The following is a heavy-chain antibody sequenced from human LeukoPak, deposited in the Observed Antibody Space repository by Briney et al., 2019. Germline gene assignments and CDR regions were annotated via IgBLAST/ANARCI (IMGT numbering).Heavy chain of an antibody. CDR3: ARGDPIYDFWSGGDH. Sequence: PGGSLRPSCAASGFTFNSYAFNWVRQAPGKGLEWVSYISSSSNIIYYADSVKGRFTISRDNARNFLYLQMNSLRAEDTAVYYCARGDPIYDFWSGGDHWGQGSLVSVSS. J-gene: IGHJ4*02. CDR1: GFTFNSYA. CDR2: ISSSSNII. V-gene: IGHV3-48*01. D-gene: IGHD3-3*01.